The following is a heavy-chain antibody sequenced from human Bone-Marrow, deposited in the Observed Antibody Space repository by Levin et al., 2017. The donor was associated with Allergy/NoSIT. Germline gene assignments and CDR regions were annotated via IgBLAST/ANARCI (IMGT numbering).Heavy chain of an antibody. CDR1: GFKFNEFA. V-gene: IGHV3-9*01. CDR2: ISWGGDSL. D-gene: IGHD1-26*01. CDR3: VKGISGSYSSGYFDS. J-gene: IGHJ4*02. Sequence: GGSLRLSCAGSGFKFNEFAVHWVRQAPGKGLEWVSGISWGGDSLGYADSVQGRFTISRDNAKNSLYLQLNSLRVEDTALYYCVKGISGSYSSGYFDSWGQGTVVTVSS.